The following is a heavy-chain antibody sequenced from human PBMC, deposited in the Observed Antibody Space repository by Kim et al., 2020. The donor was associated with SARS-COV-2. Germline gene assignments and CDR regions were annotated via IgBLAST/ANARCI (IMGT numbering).Heavy chain of an antibody. CDR3: ATYITMIVVVTLRAFDI. V-gene: IGHV1-24*01. J-gene: IGHJ3*02. D-gene: IGHD3-22*01. Sequence: FQGRVTMTEDTSTDTAYMELSSLRSEDTAVYYCATYITMIVVVTLRAFDIWGQGTMVTVSS.